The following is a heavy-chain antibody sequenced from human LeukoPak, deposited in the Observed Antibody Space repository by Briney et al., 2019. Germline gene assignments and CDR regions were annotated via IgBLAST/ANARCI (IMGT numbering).Heavy chain of an antibody. CDR3: ARVSYGDYKAYFDY. CDR1: GGTFSSYA. D-gene: IGHD4-17*01. Sequence: ASVKVSCKASGGTFSSYAISWVRQAPGQGLEWMGGIIPIFGTANYAQKFQGRVTITADKSTSTAYMELSSLRSEDTAVYYCARVSYGDYKAYFDYWGQGTLVTVSS. V-gene: IGHV1-69*06. CDR2: IIPIFGTA. J-gene: IGHJ4*02.